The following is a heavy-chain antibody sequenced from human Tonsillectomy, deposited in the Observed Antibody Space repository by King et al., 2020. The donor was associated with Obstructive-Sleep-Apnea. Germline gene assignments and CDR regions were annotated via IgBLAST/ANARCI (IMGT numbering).Heavy chain of an antibody. CDR2: INPSGGST. D-gene: IGHD2-21*01. Sequence: QLVQSGAEVKKPGASVKVSCKASGYTFTSYYMHWVRQAPGQGLEWMGIINPSGGSTSYAQKFQGRVTMTRDTSTSTVYMELSRLRSEDTAVYYCARDPGDRKFDPWGQGTLVTVSS. CDR3: ARDPGDRKFDP. J-gene: IGHJ5*02. CDR1: GYTFTSYY. V-gene: IGHV1-46*01.